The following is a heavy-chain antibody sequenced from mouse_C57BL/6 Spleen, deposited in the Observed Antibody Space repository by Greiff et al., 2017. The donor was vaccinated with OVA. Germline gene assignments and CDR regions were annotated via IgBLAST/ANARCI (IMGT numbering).Heavy chain of an antibody. V-gene: IGHV1-26*01. CDR1: GYTFTDYY. CDR2: INPNNGGT. CDR3: ARNLYYGNLYYFDY. Sequence: VQLQQSGPELVKPGASVKISCKASGYTFTDYYMNWVKQSHGKSLEWIGDINPNNGGTSYNQKFKGKATLTVDKSSSTAYMELRSLTSEDSAVYYCARNLYYGNLYYFDYWGQGTTLTVSS. D-gene: IGHD2-1*01. J-gene: IGHJ2*01.